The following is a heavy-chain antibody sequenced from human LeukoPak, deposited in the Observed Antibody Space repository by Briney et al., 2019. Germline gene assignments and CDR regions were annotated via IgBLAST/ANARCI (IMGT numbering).Heavy chain of an antibody. Sequence: PGGSLRLSCAASGFTFSSCGMTWVRQATGKGLEWVSAISGTSYNTYYADSVEGRFTISRDNSKNTLYLQMNSLRAEDTAVYYCAKDEGIEGYFDYWGQGTLVTVSS. J-gene: IGHJ4*02. CDR1: GFTFSSCG. CDR2: ISGTSYNT. V-gene: IGHV3-23*01. CDR3: AKDEGIEGYFDY.